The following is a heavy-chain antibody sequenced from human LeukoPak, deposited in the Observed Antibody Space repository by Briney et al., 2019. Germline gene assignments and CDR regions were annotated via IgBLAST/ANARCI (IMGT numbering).Heavy chain of an antibody. CDR1: GYSSTSYW. D-gene: IGHD2-2*01. CDR2: IKQDGSEK. V-gene: IGHV3-7*01. Sequence: GESLKISCKGSGYSSTSYWMSWVRQAPGKGLEWVANIKQDGSEKYYVDSVKGRFTISRDNAKNSLYLQMNSLRAEDTAVYYCARDGGGEYQLLYYFDYWGQGTLVNVSS. CDR3: ARDGGGEYQLLYYFDY. J-gene: IGHJ4*02.